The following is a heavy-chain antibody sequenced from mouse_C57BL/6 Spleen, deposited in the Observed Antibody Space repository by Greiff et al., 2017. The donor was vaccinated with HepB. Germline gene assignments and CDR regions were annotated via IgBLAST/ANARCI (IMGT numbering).Heavy chain of an antibody. CDR3: ARSLITTVVAPLFDY. CDR1: GYTFTSYW. V-gene: IGHV1-55*01. J-gene: IGHJ2*01. CDR2: IYPGSGST. Sequence: VQLQQPGAELVKPGASVKMSCKASGYTFTSYWITWVKQRPGQGLEWIGDIYPGSGSTNYNEKFKSKATLTVDTSSSTAYMQLSSLTSEYSAVYYCARSLITTVVAPLFDYWGQGTTLTVSS. D-gene: IGHD1-1*01.